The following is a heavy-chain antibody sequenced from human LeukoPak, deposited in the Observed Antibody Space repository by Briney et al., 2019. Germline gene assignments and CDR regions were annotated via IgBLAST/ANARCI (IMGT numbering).Heavy chain of an antibody. CDR2: INHSGST. Sequence: PSETLSPTCAVYGGSFSGYYWSWIRQPPGKGLEWIGEINHSGSTNYNPSLKSRVTISVDTSKNQFSLKLSSVTAADTAVYYCASGPRSQGSEFDYWGQGTLATVSS. CDR3: ASGPRSQGSEFDY. J-gene: IGHJ4*02. D-gene: IGHD1-14*01. V-gene: IGHV4-34*01. CDR1: GGSFSGYY.